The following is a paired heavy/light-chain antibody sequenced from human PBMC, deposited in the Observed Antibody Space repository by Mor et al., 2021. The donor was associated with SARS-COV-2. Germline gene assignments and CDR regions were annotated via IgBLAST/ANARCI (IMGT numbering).Light chain of an antibody. CDR1: SSDVGGYNY. V-gene: IGLV2-8*01. CDR3: SSYVGSNNYV. CDR2: EVS. J-gene: IGLJ1*01. Sequence: QSALTQPPSASGSPGQSVTISCTGSSSDVGGYNYVSWYQQHPGKAPKIMIYEVSKRPSGVPDRFSGSKSGNTASLTVSGLQAEDEADYYCSSYVGSNNYVFGTGTKVTVL.
Heavy chain of an antibody. CDR3: VTGVWVDV. CDR2: TYFSGNA. J-gene: IGHJ3*01. D-gene: IGHD1-26*01. CDR1: GGAISGSSYY. V-gene: IGHV4-39*01. Sequence: QLQLQESGPGLVKSSETLSLTCTVSGGAISGSSYYWGWIRQPPGKGLEWIGSTYFSGNAYYSPSLRGRVTISVDTSKNQFSLKLTSVTAADTAVYYCVTGVWVDVWGPGTVVTVSS.